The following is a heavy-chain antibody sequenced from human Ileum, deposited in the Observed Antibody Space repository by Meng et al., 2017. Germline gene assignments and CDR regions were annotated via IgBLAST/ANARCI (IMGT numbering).Heavy chain of an antibody. Sequence: GESLKISCTASGFTFGGYAMIWVRQPPGKGLEWVSFTTTFGDTTYYADSVKGRFTVSRDNSKNTLYVQMNSLRAEDTAVYYCATNTLHYDSSGYYYDGDEYWGQGTLVTVSS. V-gene: IGHV3-23*01. CDR2: TTTFGDTT. J-gene: IGHJ4*02. CDR3: ATNTLHYDSSGYYYDGDEY. D-gene: IGHD3-22*01. CDR1: GFTFGGYA.